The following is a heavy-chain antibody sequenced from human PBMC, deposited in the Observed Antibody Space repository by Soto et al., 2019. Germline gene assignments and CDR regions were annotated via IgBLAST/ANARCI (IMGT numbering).Heavy chain of an antibody. CDR2: IYYSGST. J-gene: IGHJ4*02. Sequence: SETLSLTCTVPGGSISSYYWSCIRQPPGKGLEWIGYIYYSGSTNYNPSLKSRVTISVDTSKNQFSLKLNSMTAADTAVYYCARHNYGSGSTYFDYWGQGTLVTVSS. CDR3: ARHNYGSGSTYFDY. D-gene: IGHD3-10*01. CDR1: GGSISSYY. V-gene: IGHV4-59*08.